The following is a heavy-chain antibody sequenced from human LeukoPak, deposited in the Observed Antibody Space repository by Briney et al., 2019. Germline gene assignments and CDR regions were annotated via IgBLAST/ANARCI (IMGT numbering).Heavy chain of an antibody. CDR2: IYYSGST. V-gene: IGHV4-59*08. CDR1: GGSISSYY. Sequence: GSLRLSCTVSGGSISSYYWSWIRQPPGKGLEWSGYIYYSGSTNYNPSLKSRVTISVDTSKNQFSLKLGSVTAADTAVYYCARGFVLVGVFDIWGQGTMVTVSS. CDR3: ARGFVLVGVFDI. J-gene: IGHJ3*02. D-gene: IGHD2-8*01.